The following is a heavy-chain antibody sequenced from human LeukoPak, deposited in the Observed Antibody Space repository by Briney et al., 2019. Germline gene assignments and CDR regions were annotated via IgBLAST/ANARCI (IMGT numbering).Heavy chain of an antibody. D-gene: IGHD3-3*01. CDR2: ISSSSDYV. V-gene: IGHV3-21*01. J-gene: IGHJ4*02. CDR1: GFTFSSYA. CDR3: AREPFWSGYYSNLHFDY. Sequence: PGGSLRLSCAASGFTFSSYAMSWVRQVPGKGLEWVSSISSSSDYVYYADSVKGRFTVSRDNAKKSLYLQMNSLRAEDTAVYYCAREPFWSGYYSNLHFDYWGRGVLVTVSS.